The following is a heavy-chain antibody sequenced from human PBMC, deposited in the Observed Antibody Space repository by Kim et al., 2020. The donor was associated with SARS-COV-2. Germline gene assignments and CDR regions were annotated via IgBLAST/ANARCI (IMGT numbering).Heavy chain of an antibody. CDR3: ARGYDFWSGYQIPPLYGMDV. CDR1: GGTFSSYA. J-gene: IGHJ6*02. V-gene: IGHV1-69*13. CDR2: IIPIFGTA. Sequence: SVKVSCKASGGTFSSYAISWVRQAPGQGLEWMGGIIPIFGTANYAQKFQGRVTITADESTSTAYMELSSLKSEDTAVYYCARGYDFWSGYQIPPLYGMDVWGQGTTVTVSS. D-gene: IGHD3-3*01.